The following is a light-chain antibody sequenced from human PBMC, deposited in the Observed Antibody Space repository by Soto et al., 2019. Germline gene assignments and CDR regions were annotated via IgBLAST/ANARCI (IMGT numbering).Light chain of an antibody. CDR3: QQYGRSPFT. CDR2: DAS. V-gene: IGKV3-20*01. J-gene: IGKJ3*01. CDR1: QSVSSTY. Sequence: EIVLTQSPGTLSLSPGERATLSCRASQSVSSTYLAWYQQKPGQAPRLLIYDASIRATGIPDRFSGSGSGTDFTLTISRLQPEDFAVYYCQQYGRSPFTFGPGTKVDIK.